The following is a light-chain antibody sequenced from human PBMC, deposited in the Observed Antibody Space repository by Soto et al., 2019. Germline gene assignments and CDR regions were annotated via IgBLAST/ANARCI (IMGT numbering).Light chain of an antibody. Sequence: EIVLTQSPGTLSLSPGERATLSCRASQSVSSSYLAWYQKKPGQAPRLLIYGAFNRATGIPDRFSGSGSGTDFTLTISRLEPEDFAVYYCQQYDSSQFTFGPGTKVDIK. CDR1: QSVSSSY. CDR2: GAF. CDR3: QQYDSSQFT. V-gene: IGKV3-20*01. J-gene: IGKJ3*01.